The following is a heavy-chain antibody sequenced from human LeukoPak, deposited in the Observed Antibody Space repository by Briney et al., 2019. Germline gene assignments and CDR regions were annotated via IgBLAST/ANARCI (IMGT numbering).Heavy chain of an antibody. CDR1: GYTFTSYG. CDR2: ISAYNGNT. J-gene: IGHJ5*02. Sequence: GASVKVSCKASGYTFTSYGISWVRQAPGQGLEWMGWISAYNGNTNYAQKLQGRVTMTTDTSTSTAYMELRSLRSDDTAVYYCARLDGSFSLYNWFDPWGQGTLVTVSS. D-gene: IGHD1-26*01. CDR3: ARLDGSFSLYNWFDP. V-gene: IGHV1-18*01.